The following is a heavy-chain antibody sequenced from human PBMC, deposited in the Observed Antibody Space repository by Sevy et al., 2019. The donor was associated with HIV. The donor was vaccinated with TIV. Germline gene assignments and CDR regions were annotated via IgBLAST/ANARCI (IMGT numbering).Heavy chain of an antibody. CDR1: GDFISSGDYY. CDR2: IRSNGAT. D-gene: IGHD3-22*01. Sequence: SETLSLTCTVSGDFISSGDYYWNWIRQSAGKGPEWIGRIRSNGATDYKPSLKSRLIISADRSKNQFFLTLTSLTAADTAVYFCARAYDSSGYMRLGFDPWGQGTLVTVSS. CDR3: ARAYDSSGYMRLGFDP. J-gene: IGHJ5*02. V-gene: IGHV4-61*02.